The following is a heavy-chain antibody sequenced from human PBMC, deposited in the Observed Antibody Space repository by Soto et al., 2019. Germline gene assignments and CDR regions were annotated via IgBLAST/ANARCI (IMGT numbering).Heavy chain of an antibody. CDR2: IIPIFGTA. V-gene: IGHV1-69*13. Sequence: ASVKVSCKASGGTFSSYAISWVRQAPGQGLEWMGGIIPIFGTANYAQKFQGRVTITADESTSTAYMELSSLRSEDTAVYYCARSRSHVLRFLGNCFDPWGQGTLVTVST. CDR3: ARSRSHVLRFLGNCFDP. J-gene: IGHJ5*02. D-gene: IGHD3-3*01. CDR1: GGTFSSYA.